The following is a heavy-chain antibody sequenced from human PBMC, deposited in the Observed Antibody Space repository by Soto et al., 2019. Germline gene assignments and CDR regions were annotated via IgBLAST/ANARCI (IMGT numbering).Heavy chain of an antibody. CDR1: GGTFSSYA. Sequence: QVQLVQSGAEVKKPGSSVKVSCKASGGTFSSYAISWVRQAPGQGLEWMGGIIPIFGTANYAQKFQGRVTITADESTSTAYMELSSLRSEDTAVYYCARGPIGGCISTSCYDDFDYWGQGTLVTVSS. D-gene: IGHD2-2*01. CDR2: IIPIFGTA. CDR3: ARGPIGGCISTSCYDDFDY. V-gene: IGHV1-69*12. J-gene: IGHJ4*02.